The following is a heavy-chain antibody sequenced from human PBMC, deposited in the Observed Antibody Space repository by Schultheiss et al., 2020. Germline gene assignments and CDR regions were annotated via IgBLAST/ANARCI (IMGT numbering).Heavy chain of an antibody. J-gene: IGHJ4*02. CDR1: GGSISTYY. D-gene: IGHD3-10*01. CDR3: ARDFYGSGSYGNFDY. V-gene: IGHV4-4*07. CDR2: ISTSGNT. Sequence: SQPLSLTCTVSGGSISTYYWSWIRQPAGKGLEWIGRISTSGNTNYNPSLKSRVTMSVDTSKNQFSLKLSSVTAADTAVYYCARDFYGSGSYGNFDYWGQGTLVTGSS.